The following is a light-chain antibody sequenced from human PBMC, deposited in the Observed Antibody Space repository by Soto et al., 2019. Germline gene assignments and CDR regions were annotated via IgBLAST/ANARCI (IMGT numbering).Light chain of an antibody. CDR2: EVS. CDR1: SSDVGAYNY. V-gene: IGLV2-8*01. Sequence: QSALTQPPSASGSPGQSVTISCTGSSSDVGAYNYVSWYQQHPGKVPKLIIYEVSKRPSGVPDRFSASKSGNTASLTVSGLQAEDEADYYCCPHGGYNNFYVFGTGTKVTVL. J-gene: IGLJ1*01. CDR3: CPHGGYNNFYV.